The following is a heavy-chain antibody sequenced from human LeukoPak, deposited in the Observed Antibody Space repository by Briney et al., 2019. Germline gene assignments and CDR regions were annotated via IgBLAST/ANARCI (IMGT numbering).Heavy chain of an antibody. D-gene: IGHD5/OR15-5a*01. Sequence: GRSLRLSCAASGFTFRNYDMPWVRQFPGTGLEWVSAIGIADDTHYPDSVKGRFTISRENAKNSLYLQMNSLRDGDTAVYYCVRGGIQVSGIDAFDIWGQGTMVTVSS. CDR2: IGIADDT. CDR1: GFTFRNYD. V-gene: IGHV3-13*01. J-gene: IGHJ3*02. CDR3: VRGGIQVSGIDAFDI.